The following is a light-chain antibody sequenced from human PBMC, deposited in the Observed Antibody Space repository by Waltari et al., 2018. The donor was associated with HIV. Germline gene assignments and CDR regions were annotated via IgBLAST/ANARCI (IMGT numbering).Light chain of an antibody. V-gene: IGLV7-46*01. CDR1: SGPFTSDHY. CDR2: DTS. Sequence: QGVVPQEPSLTVSPGGTVTLTCASSSGPFTSDHYPSWVQQKPGQVPTTLIFDTSDRHSSTPARFSGSLLGGKAALTLSGAQPDDEADYYCLLSFRGPRLFGGGTRLTVL. CDR3: LLSFRGPRL. J-gene: IGLJ2*01.